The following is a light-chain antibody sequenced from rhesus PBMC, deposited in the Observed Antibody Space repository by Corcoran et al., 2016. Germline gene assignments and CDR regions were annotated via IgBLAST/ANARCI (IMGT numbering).Light chain of an antibody. CDR3: QQYYNPPFT. V-gene: IGKV1S17*01. J-gene: IGKJ3*01. Sequence: DIQMTQSPSSLSASVGDRVTITCRASQGITDDLAWYQQKPGETHNLLIYEASRLERGIPSRFSGSGSGTDFTLTISSLQSEDFATYYCQQYYNPPFTFGPGTKLDIK. CDR1: QGITDD. CDR2: EAS.